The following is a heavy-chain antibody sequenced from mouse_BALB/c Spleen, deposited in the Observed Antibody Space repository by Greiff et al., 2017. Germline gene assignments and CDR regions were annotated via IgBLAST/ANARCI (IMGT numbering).Heavy chain of an antibody. Sequence: EVQLQQTGPELVKPGASVKISCKASGYSFTDYIMLWVKQSHGKSLEWIGNINPYYGSTSYNLKFKGKATLTVDKSSSTAYMQLNSLTSEDSAVYYCARGPLYYGSNYAMDYWGQGTSVTVSS. D-gene: IGHD1-1*01. CDR3: ARGPLYYGSNYAMDY. CDR1: GYSFTDYI. CDR2: INPYYGST. V-gene: IGHV1-39*01. J-gene: IGHJ4*01.